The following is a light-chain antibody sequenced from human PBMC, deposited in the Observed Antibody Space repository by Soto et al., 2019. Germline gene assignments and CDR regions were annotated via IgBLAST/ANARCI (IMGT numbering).Light chain of an antibody. CDR3: TAWDDSLRGRV. Sequence: QAVVTQPPSASGAPGQRVTISCSGSSSNVGSNYLYWYQQLPGTGPKLLIYRNNQRPSGVPDRFSGSKSGTSASLAISGLRSEDEADYYCTAWDDSLRGRVFGGGTKLTVL. CDR1: SSNVGSNY. CDR2: RNN. J-gene: IGLJ2*01. V-gene: IGLV1-47*01.